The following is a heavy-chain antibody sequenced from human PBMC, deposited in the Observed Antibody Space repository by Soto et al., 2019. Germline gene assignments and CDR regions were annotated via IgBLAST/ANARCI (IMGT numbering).Heavy chain of an antibody. CDR1: GYSFTSYW. V-gene: IGHV5-10-1*01. D-gene: IGHD1-26*01. Sequence: PGESLKISCKGSGYSFTSYWISWVRQMPGKGLEWMGRIDPSDSYTNYSPSFQGHVTISADKSISTAYLQRSSLKASDTAMYYCRFRKKRATSDYYSSGMKFWGQGTTVT. CDR2: IDPSDSYT. CDR3: RFRKKRATSDYYSSGMKF. J-gene: IGHJ6*01.